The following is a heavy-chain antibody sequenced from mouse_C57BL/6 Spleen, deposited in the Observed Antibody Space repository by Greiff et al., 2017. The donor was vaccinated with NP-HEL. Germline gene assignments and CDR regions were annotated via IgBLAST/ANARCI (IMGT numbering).Heavy chain of an antibody. CDR3: TPLDYGKTDYYAMDY. CDR2: IDPETGGT. Sequence: VQLQQSGAELVRPGASVTLSCKASGYTFTDYEMHWVKQTPVHGLEWIGAIDPETGGTAYNQKFKGKAILTADKSSSTAYMELRSLTSEDSAVYYCTPLDYGKTDYYAMDYWGQGTSVTVSS. V-gene: IGHV1-15*01. CDR1: GYTFTDYE. D-gene: IGHD1-1*02. J-gene: IGHJ4*01.